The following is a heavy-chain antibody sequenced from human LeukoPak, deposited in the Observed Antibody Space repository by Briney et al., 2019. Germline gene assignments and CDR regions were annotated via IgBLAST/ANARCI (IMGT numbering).Heavy chain of an antibody. CDR2: INAGTGNT. V-gene: IGHV1-3*01. D-gene: IGHD2-2*01. J-gene: IGHJ3*02. CDR1: GYTFTAYA. Sequence: ASVKVSFKASGYTFTAYAMHWVRQAPGQRPEWMGWINAGTGNTRYSRKFQGRVTITRDTSASTVYMELSSLRSEDTAVYYCARALGVVVPAAIFAFDIWGQGTMVTVSS. CDR3: ARALGVVVPAAIFAFDI.